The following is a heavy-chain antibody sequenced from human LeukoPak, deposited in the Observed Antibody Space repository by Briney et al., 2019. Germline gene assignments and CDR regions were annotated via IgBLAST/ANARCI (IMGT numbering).Heavy chain of an antibody. D-gene: IGHD6-6*01. CDR2: ISPTGSTT. Sequence: GGSLRLSCAASGFTFSSYWMHWARQLPGKGLVWVSRISPTGSTTSYADSVKGRFTVSRDNAKNTPYLQVNNLRAEDTAVYYCARGPNSNWSGLDFWGQGTLLTVSS. J-gene: IGHJ4*02. CDR3: ARGPNSNWSGLDF. CDR1: GFTFSSYW. V-gene: IGHV3-74*01.